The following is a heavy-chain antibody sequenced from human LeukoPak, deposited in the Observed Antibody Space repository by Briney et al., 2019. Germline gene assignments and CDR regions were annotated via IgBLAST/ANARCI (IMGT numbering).Heavy chain of an antibody. V-gene: IGHV4-30-2*01. Sequence: SETLSLTCAVSGGSISSGGYSWGWIRQPPGKGLEWIGYIYHSGSTYYNPSLKSRVTISVDRSKNQFSLKLSSVTAADTAVYYCARVLWFGEPPYNWFDPWGQGTLVTVSS. CDR2: IYHSGST. J-gene: IGHJ5*02. CDR1: GGSISSGGYS. D-gene: IGHD3-10*01. CDR3: ARVLWFGEPPYNWFDP.